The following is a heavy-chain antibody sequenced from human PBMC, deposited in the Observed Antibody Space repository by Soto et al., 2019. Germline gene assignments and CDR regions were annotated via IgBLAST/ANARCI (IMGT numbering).Heavy chain of an antibody. Sequence: GGSLRLSCLVSGFTVITYDMAWVRQAPGKGLEWASVIQSGGATYYPDSAQGRFTISRDNSKNTVYLQMSSLRMEDTGVYSCVRVLYDSGVVDFWGQGSLVTVSS. CDR2: IQSGGAT. J-gene: IGHJ4*02. CDR3: VRVLYDSGVVDF. CDR1: GFTVITYD. V-gene: IGHV3-53*01. D-gene: IGHD5-12*01.